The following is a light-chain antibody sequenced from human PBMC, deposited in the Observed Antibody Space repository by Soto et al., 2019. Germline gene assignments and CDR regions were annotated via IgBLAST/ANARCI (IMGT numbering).Light chain of an antibody. J-gene: IGLJ3*02. CDR1: SGHSSYI. CDR3: ETWDSNTRV. CDR2: LERSGSY. Sequence: QPVLTQSSSASSSLGSSVKLTCTLSSGHSSYIIAWHQQQPGKAPRYLMKLERSGSYNRGSGVPDRFSGSSSGADRYLTISNLQFEDEGDYYCETWDSNTRVFGGGTKLTVL. V-gene: IGLV4-60*02.